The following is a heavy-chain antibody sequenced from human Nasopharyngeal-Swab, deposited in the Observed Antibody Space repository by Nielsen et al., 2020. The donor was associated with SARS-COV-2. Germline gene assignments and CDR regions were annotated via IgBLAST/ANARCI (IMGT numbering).Heavy chain of an antibody. D-gene: IGHD3-3*01. CDR2: IYYSGST. V-gene: IGHV4-59*01. Sequence: SETLSLTCTVSGGSISSYYWSWIRQPPGKGLEWIGDIYYSGSTNYNPSLKSRVTISVDTSKNQFSLKLSSVTAADTAVYYCARGDVTIFGVVGWFDPWGQGTLVTVSS. J-gene: IGHJ5*02. CDR1: GGSISSYY. CDR3: ARGDVTIFGVVGWFDP.